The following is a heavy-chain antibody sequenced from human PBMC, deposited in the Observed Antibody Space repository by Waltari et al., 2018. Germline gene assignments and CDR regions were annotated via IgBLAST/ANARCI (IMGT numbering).Heavy chain of an antibody. CDR3: ARLARYGDSGLDY. CDR1: GVSISSSSDY. CDR2: IYYTGNT. J-gene: IGHJ4*02. Sequence: QLQLQESGPGLVKPSETLSLTCTVSGVSISSSSDYWGWIRQPPGKGLEWIANIYYTGNTYENASLKSRVTISVDTSKNQFSLKMRSVTAADTAVYYCARLARYGDSGLDYWGQGTLVSVSS. V-gene: IGHV4-39*01. D-gene: IGHD4-17*01.